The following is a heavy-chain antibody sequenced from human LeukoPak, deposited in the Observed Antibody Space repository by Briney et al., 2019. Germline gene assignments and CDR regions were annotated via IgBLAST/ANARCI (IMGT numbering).Heavy chain of an antibody. Sequence: ASVKVSCKASGYTFTSYYMHWVRQAPGQGLEWMGRINPNSGGTNYAQKFQGRVTMTRDTSISTAYMELSRLRSDDTAVYYCAREYSSSWYERILDYWGQETLVTVSS. D-gene: IGHD6-13*01. CDR1: GYTFTSYY. V-gene: IGHV1-2*06. CDR3: AREYSSSWYERILDY. CDR2: INPNSGGT. J-gene: IGHJ4*02.